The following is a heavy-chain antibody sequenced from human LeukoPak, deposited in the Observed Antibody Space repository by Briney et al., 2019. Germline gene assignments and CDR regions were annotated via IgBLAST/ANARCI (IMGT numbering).Heavy chain of an antibody. CDR1: GGSISSSNW. CDR3: ARVAAVPYNWFDP. Sequence: SGTLSLTCAVSGGSISSSNWWSWVRQPPGKGLEWIGEIYHSGSTNYNPALKSRVTISVDTSKNQFSLKLSSVTAADTAVYYCARVAAVPYNWFDPWGQGTLVTVSS. CDR2: IYHSGST. V-gene: IGHV4-4*02. D-gene: IGHD6-13*01. J-gene: IGHJ5*02.